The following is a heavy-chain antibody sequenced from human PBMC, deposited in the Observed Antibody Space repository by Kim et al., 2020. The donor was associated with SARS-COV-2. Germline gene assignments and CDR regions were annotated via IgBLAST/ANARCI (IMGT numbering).Heavy chain of an antibody. CDR3: ARDRDYSSGSEMAFDI. J-gene: IGHJ3*02. D-gene: IGHD3-10*01. CDR2: IIPMYGVT. CDR1: GGTLIKYG. V-gene: IGHV1-69*13. Sequence: SVKVYCKAPGGTLIKYGISWVRQAPGQGLEWMGGIIPMYGVTNYAQKLRGRVTITADGFTSVSDMELSSLRSDDTAVYYCARDRDYSSGSEMAFDIWGQ.